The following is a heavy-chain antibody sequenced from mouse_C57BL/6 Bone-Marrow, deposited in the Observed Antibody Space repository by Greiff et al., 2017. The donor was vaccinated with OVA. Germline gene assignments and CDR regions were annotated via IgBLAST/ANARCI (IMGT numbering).Heavy chain of an antibody. CDR1: GFTFSDFY. Sequence: EVMLVESGGGLVQSGRSLRLSCATSGFTFSDFYMEWVRQAPGKGLEWIAASRNKANDYTTEYSASVKGRFIVSRDTSQSILYLQMNALRADDTAIYDCARDDYDYDWFAYWGQGTLVTVSA. V-gene: IGHV7-1*01. D-gene: IGHD2-4*01. CDR2: SRNKANDYTT. CDR3: ARDDYDYDWFAY. J-gene: IGHJ3*01.